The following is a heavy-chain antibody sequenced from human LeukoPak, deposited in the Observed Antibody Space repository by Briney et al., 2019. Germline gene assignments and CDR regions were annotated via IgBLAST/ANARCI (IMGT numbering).Heavy chain of an antibody. J-gene: IGHJ6*03. V-gene: IGHV3-30*02. Sequence: GGSLRLSCAASGFTFSSYGMHWVRQAPGKGLEWVAFIRYDGSNKYYADSVKGRFTISRDNSKNTLYLQMNSLRAEDTAVYYCARDNYGSGSWTGYYYYMDVWGKGTTVTISS. CDR2: IRYDGSNK. D-gene: IGHD3-10*01. CDR1: GFTFSSYG. CDR3: ARDNYGSGSWTGYYYYMDV.